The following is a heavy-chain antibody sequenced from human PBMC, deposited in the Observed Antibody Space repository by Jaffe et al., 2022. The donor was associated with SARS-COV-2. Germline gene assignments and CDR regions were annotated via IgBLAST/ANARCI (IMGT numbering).Heavy chain of an antibody. CDR2: IWYDGSNK. V-gene: IGHV3-33*01. CDR1: GFTFSSYG. Sequence: QVQLVESGGGVVQPGRSLRLSCAASGFTFSSYGMHWVRQAPGKGLEWVAVIWYDGSNKYYADSVKGRFTISRDNSKNTLYLQMNSLRAEDTAVYYCARDGSGYKNYYYGMDVWGQGTTVTVSS. CDR3: ARDGSGYKNYYYGMDV. J-gene: IGHJ6*02. D-gene: IGHD3-22*01.